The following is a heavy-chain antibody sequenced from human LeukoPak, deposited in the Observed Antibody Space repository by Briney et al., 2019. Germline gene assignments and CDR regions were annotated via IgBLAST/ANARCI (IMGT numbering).Heavy chain of an antibody. J-gene: IGHJ3*02. Sequence: GESLKISCKGSGYRFTSYWIGWVRQMPGKGLELMGIIYSGDSDTRYSPSFQGQVTISADKSISTAYLQWSSLKASDTAMYYCARHYDFWSGYLAFDIWGQGTMVTVSS. D-gene: IGHD3-3*01. V-gene: IGHV5-51*01. CDR1: GYRFTSYW. CDR2: IYSGDSDT. CDR3: ARHYDFWSGYLAFDI.